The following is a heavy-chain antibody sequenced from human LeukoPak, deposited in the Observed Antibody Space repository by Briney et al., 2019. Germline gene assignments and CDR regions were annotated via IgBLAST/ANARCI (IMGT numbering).Heavy chain of an antibody. J-gene: IGHJ4*01. CDR1: GFTFNSA. CDR2: LSGSGITT. D-gene: IGHD6-19*01. CDR3: AKGIYSSGWSYFDY. V-gene: IGHV3-23*01. Sequence: GGSLRLSCAASGFTFNSATSWVRQAPGKGLEWVSTLSGSGITTYYADSVKGRFTISRDNSKNTLYLQMNSLRAEDTAVYYCAKGIYSSGWSYFDYWGHGTLVTVSS.